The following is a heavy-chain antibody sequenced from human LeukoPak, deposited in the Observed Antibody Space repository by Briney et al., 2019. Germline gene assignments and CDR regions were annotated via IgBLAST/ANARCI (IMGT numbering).Heavy chain of an antibody. CDR3: AKVGDTDILTGLYYYFGLDV. V-gene: IGHV3-23*01. Sequence: PGGSLRLSCAASGFTFTNRAMNWVRQAPGKGLEWVSVISGSGDSTYYADSVKGRFTISRDNSKNTLYLQMNGLRADDTAVYYCAKVGDTDILTGLYYYFGLDVWGHGTTVTVSS. D-gene: IGHD3-9*01. CDR1: GFTFTNRA. J-gene: IGHJ6*02. CDR2: ISGSGDST.